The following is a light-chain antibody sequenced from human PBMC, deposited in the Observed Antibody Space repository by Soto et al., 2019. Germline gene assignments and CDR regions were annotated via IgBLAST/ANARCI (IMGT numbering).Light chain of an antibody. CDR2: GAS. Sequence: EIVMTQSQATLSVSPGERATLSCRASQSVTSYLAWYQQKPGQAPRLLIYGASSRATGIPDRFSVSGSGTDFTLTISSLQPEDFAGYYCQQYTDWPWGTFGGGTKVDIK. CDR3: QQYTDWPWGT. V-gene: IGKV3D-15*01. CDR1: QSVTSY. J-gene: IGKJ4*01.